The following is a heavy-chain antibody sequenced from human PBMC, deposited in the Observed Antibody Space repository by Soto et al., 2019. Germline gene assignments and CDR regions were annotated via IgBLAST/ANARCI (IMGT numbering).Heavy chain of an antibody. V-gene: IGHV1-8*03. Sequence: QVQLVQSGAEVKQPGASVKVSCRASGYTFITYDINWVRQATGQGLEWMGWMNPNSGNTGFAQKFQGRVTITMNTSINTAYMELSSLRSDDTAVYFCARGRYPFCNTATCYDYWGQGTLVTVSS. D-gene: IGHD2-2*01. J-gene: IGHJ4*02. CDR1: GYTFITYD. CDR3: ARGRYPFCNTATCYDY. CDR2: MNPNSGNT.